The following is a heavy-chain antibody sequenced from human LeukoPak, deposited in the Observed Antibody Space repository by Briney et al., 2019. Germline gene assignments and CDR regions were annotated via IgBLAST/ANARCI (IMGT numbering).Heavy chain of an antibody. V-gene: IGHV3-48*01. CDR2: ISSSSSTI. J-gene: IGHJ4*02. Sequence: SGGSLRLSCAASGFTFSSYSMYWVRQSPGKGLEWVSYISSSSSTIYYADSVKGRFTISRDNAKNSLYLQMNSLRAEDTAVYYCARGDGYFDWLPALHFDYWGQGTLVTVSS. CDR3: ARGDGYFDWLPALHFDY. CDR1: GFTFSSYS. D-gene: IGHD3-9*01.